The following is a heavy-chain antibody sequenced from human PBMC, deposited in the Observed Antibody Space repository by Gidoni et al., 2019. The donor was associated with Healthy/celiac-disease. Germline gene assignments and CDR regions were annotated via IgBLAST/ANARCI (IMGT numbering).Heavy chain of an antibody. CDR3: AREAGLLGGATPFDY. J-gene: IGHJ4*02. V-gene: IGHV3-7*01. CDR2: IKQDGSEK. Sequence: EVQLVESGGGLVQPGGSLRLSCAASGFTFSSYWMSWVRQAPGKGLEWVANIKQDGSEKYYVDSVKGRFTISRDNAKNSLYLQMNSLRAEDTAVYYCAREAGLLGGATPFDYWGQGTLVTVSS. D-gene: IGHD1-26*01. CDR1: GFTFSSYW.